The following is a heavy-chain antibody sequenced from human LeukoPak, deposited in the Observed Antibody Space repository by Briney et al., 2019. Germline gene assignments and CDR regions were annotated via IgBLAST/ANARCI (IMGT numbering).Heavy chain of an antibody. CDR1: GFTFSSHS. V-gene: IGHV3-30*03. CDR3: ARAGTGTAMVRGLDY. CDR2: ISYDGSNK. D-gene: IGHD5-18*01. J-gene: IGHJ4*02. Sequence: GGSLRLSCAASGFTFSSHSMNWVRQAPGKGLEWVAVISYDGSNKYYADSVKGRFTISRDNSKNTLYLQMNSLRAEDTAVYYCARAGTGTAMVRGLDYWGQGTLVTVSS.